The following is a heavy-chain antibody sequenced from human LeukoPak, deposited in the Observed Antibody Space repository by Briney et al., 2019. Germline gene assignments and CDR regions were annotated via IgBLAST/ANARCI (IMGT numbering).Heavy chain of an antibody. J-gene: IGHJ6*02. D-gene: IGHD3-9*01. CDR1: GGSFSGYY. CDR2: INHSGST. V-gene: IGHV4-34*01. Sequence: SETLSLTCAVYGGSFSGYYWSWIRQPPGKGLEWIGEINHSGSTNYNPSLKSRVTISVDTSKNQFSLKLSSVTAADTAVYYCARLSPNYDILTGYPMKHYYYYGMDVWGQGTTVTVSS. CDR3: ARLSPNYDILTGYPMKHYYYYGMDV.